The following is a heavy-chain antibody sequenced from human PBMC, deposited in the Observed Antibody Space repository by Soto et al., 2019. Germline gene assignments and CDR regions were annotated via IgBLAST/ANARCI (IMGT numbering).Heavy chain of an antibody. CDR3: ARGGRRYCSSTSCYYFDY. CDR2: INPNSGGT. CDR1: GYTFTGYY. V-gene: IGHV1-2*02. Sequence: ASVKVSCKASGYTFTGYYMHWVRQAPGQGLEWMGWINPNSGGTNYAQKFQGRVTMTRDTSISTAYMELSRLRSDDTAVYYCARGGRRYCSSTSCYYFDYWGQGTLVTVSS. J-gene: IGHJ4*02. D-gene: IGHD2-2*01.